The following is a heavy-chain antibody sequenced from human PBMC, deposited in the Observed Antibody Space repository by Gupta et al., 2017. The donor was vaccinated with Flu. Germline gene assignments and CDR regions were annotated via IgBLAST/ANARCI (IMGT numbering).Heavy chain of an antibody. CDR3: AKDLCTAGTCYTPDYDYYMDV. J-gene: IGHJ6*03. D-gene: IGHD2-15*01. V-gene: IGHV3-23*01. Sequence: VRQSPGKGLEWVAAITASGSRTYYADSVKGRFTISKDNLDNTMFLQMDSLRAEDTAVYYCAKDLCTAGTCYTPDYDYYMDVWDKGATVTV. CDR2: ITASGSRT.